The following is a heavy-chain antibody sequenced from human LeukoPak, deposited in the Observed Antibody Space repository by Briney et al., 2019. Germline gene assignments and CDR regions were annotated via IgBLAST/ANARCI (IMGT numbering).Heavy chain of an antibody. D-gene: IGHD3-9*01. CDR1: GFTFSSYE. Sequence: GRSLRLSCAASGFTFSSYEMNWVRQAPGKGLEWVSYISSSGSTIYYADSVKGRFTISRDNAKNSLYLQMNSLRAEDTAVYYCARSHPRRPHEADILTGYYDYWGQGTLVTVSS. CDR3: ARSHPRRPHEADILTGYYDY. CDR2: ISSSGSTI. J-gene: IGHJ4*02. V-gene: IGHV3-48*03.